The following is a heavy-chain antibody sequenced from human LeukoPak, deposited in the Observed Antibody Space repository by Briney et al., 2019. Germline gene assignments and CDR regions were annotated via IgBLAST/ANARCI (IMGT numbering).Heavy chain of an antibody. CDR3: ARDLMYYDFWSGYYGG. Sequence: GASVKVSCKASGYTFTGYYMHWVRQAPGQGLEWMGWINPNSGGTNYTQKFQGRVTMTRDTSISTAYVELSRLRSDDTAVYYCARDLMYYDFWSGYYGGWGQGTMVTVSS. D-gene: IGHD3-3*01. CDR1: GYTFTGYY. V-gene: IGHV1-2*02. J-gene: IGHJ3*01. CDR2: INPNSGGT.